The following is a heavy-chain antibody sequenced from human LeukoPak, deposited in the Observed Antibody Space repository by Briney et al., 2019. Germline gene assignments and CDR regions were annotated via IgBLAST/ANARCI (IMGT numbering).Heavy chain of an antibody. CDR3: TKRDYGGFPYYLDH. J-gene: IGHJ4*02. Sequence: GGSLRLSCAASGFTFSSYSMNWVRQAPGKGLEWVSSISSSSSYIYYADSVKGRFTISRDNSRNTLYLQMNSLRVEDTAVYYCTKRDYGGFPYYLDHWGQGTLVTVSS. CDR1: GFTFSSYS. D-gene: IGHD3-16*01. CDR2: ISSSSSYI. V-gene: IGHV3-21*04.